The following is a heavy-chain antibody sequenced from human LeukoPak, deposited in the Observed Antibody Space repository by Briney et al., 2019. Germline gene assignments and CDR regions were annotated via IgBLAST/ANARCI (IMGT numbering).Heavy chain of an antibody. Sequence: GGSLRLSCAASGFTFSSYDMNWVRQAPGKGLEWVSYISSSGSTIYYADSVKGRFTISRDNAKNSLYLQMNSLRAEATAVYYCARVPSHNYYDTWLDPWGQGTLVTVSS. CDR3: ARVPSHNYYDTWLDP. J-gene: IGHJ5*02. CDR2: ISSSGSTI. D-gene: IGHD3-22*01. CDR1: GFTFSSYD. V-gene: IGHV3-48*03.